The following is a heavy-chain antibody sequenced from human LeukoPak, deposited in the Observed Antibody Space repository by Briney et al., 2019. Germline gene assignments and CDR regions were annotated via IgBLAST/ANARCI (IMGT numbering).Heavy chain of an antibody. CDR1: GFTFSDYA. CDR3: ARDGSGWYYPDANYFDY. CDR2: ISGSGGST. Sequence: PGGSLRLSCAASGFTFSDYAMSWVRQAPGKGLEWVSIISGSGGSTYYADSVKGRFTISRDNSKNTLYLQMNSLRAEDTAVYYCARDGSGWYYPDANYFDYWGQGTLVTVSS. J-gene: IGHJ4*02. D-gene: IGHD6-19*01. V-gene: IGHV3-23*01.